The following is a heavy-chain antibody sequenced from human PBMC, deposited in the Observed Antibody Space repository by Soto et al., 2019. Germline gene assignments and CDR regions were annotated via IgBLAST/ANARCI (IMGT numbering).Heavy chain of an antibody. CDR1: RSTLSRYG. J-gene: IGHJ6*02. V-gene: IGHV3-30*03. CDR2: ITYDGSDT. CDR3: ARDSYGMDV. Sequence: GGSLRLSCAASRSTLSRYGMTWVRQGPSKGLEWVAVITYDGSDTYYADSVKGRFTISRDNSKNTLYLQMNSLRAEDTAVYYCARDSYGMDVWGQGTTVTVSS.